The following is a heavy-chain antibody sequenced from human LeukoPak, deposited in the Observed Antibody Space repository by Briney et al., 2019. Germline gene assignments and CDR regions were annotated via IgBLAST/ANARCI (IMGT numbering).Heavy chain of an antibody. D-gene: IGHD6-13*01. CDR1: GGSISSYY. Sequence: SETLSLTCTVSGGSISSYYWSWFRQPPGKGLEWIGYIYYSGSTNYNPSLKSRVTISVDTSKNQFSLKLSSVTAADTAVYYCARQLSRGSSRGLYFDYWGQGTLVTVSS. CDR2: IYYSGST. J-gene: IGHJ4*02. CDR3: ARQLSRGSSRGLYFDY. V-gene: IGHV4-59*08.